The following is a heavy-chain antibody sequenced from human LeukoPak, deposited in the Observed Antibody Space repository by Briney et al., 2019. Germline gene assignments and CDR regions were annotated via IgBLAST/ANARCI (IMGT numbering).Heavy chain of an antibody. CDR3: ARALWGSYSFDY. Sequence: SETLSLTCTVPGGSISSYYWSWIRQPPGKGLEWIGYIYYSGRINYNPSLKSRVTISVDTSKNQFSLKLSSVTAADTAVYYCARALWGSYSFDYWGQGTLVTVSS. CDR1: GGSISSYY. V-gene: IGHV4-59*01. D-gene: IGHD2-2*02. CDR2: IYYSGRI. J-gene: IGHJ4*02.